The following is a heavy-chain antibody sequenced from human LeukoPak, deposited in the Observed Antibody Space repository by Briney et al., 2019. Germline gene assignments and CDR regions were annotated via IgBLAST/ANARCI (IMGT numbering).Heavy chain of an antibody. V-gene: IGHV3-9*01. CDR3: AREAHDYGDYGYFQH. D-gene: IGHD4-17*01. Sequence: PGGSLRLSCAASGFTFDDYGIHWVRQAPGKGLEWVSGISWNSGSIGYADSVKGRFTISRDNAKNSLYLQMNSLRAEDTALYYCAREAHDYGDYGYFQHWGQGTLVTVSS. J-gene: IGHJ1*01. CDR2: ISWNSGSI. CDR1: GFTFDDYG.